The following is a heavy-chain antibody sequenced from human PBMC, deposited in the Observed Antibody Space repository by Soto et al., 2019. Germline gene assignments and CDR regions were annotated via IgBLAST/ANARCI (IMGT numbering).Heavy chain of an antibody. Sequence: SETLSLTCTVSADSSTISNSYWGWLRQPPGKGLQWIGSSSYNGGTFYNPSLKGRVAISVDTSKKQSSLQVTSVTAADTAVYYCARHRIEVVWRGFDFWGQGSPVTVS. J-gene: IGHJ4*02. V-gene: IGHV4-39*01. D-gene: IGHD1-1*01. CDR1: ADSSTISNSY. CDR3: ARHRIEVVWRGFDF. CDR2: SSYNGGT.